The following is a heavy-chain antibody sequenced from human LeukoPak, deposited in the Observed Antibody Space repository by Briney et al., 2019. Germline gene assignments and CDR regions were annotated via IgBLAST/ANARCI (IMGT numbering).Heavy chain of an antibody. J-gene: IGHJ4*02. D-gene: IGHD1-26*01. CDR3: AGSFGSYEPY. CDR1: GGSISSYY. V-gene: IGHV4-59*12. CDR2: IYYSGST. Sequence: SETLSLTCTVSGGSISSYYWSWIRQPPGKGLEWIGYIYYSGSTNYNPSLKSRVTISVDTSKNQFSLKLSSVTAADTAVYYCAGSFGSYEPYWGQGTLVTVSS.